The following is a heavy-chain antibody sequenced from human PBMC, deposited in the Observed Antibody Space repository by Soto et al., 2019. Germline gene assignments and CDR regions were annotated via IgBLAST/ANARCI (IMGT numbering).Heavy chain of an antibody. CDR3: AKWGSYGRSFDY. Sequence: GGSLRLSCAASGFTFSSYAMSWVRQAPGKGLEWVSAISGSGGSTYYADSVKGRFTISRDNSKNTLYLQMNGLRAEDTAVYYCAKWGSYGRSFDYWGQGTLVTVSS. V-gene: IGHV3-23*01. D-gene: IGHD5-18*01. CDR1: GFTFSSYA. CDR2: ISGSGGST. J-gene: IGHJ4*02.